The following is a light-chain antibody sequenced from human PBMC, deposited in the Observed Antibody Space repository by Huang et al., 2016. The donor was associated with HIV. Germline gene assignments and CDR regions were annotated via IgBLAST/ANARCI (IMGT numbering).Light chain of an antibody. Sequence: IHLTQSPSSLSASVGDRVTITCRASQGISSSLAWYKQKPGKAPKLLIYAASTLQSGVPSTFSGSGSGTDVTLTISSLQPEDFATYYCQQLNSYPWT. J-gene: IGKJ1*01. V-gene: IGKV1-9*01. CDR3: QQLNSYPWT. CDR1: QGISSS. CDR2: AAS.